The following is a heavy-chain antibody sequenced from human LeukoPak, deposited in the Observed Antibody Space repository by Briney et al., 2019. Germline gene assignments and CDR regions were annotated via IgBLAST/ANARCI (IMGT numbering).Heavy chain of an antibody. CDR3: AREGGFYRPLDY. V-gene: IGHV4-4*02. Sequence: SETLSLTCGVSGGSVTSTNWWTWVRQPPGKGLEWIGEVPVDGRTNYNPSLKSRLTLSVDLSENHISLRLTSVTAADTAVYYCAREGGFYRPLDYSGQGTLVTVSS. D-gene: IGHD3-3*01. CDR2: VPVDGRT. CDR1: GGSVTSTNW. J-gene: IGHJ4*02.